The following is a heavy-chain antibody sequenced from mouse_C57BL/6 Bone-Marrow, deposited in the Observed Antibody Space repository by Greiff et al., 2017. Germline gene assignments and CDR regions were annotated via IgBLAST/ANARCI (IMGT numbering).Heavy chain of an antibody. CDR3: ARNYYSNYDYFDY. V-gene: IGHV2-2*01. J-gene: IGHJ2*01. CDR1: GFSLTSYG. Sequence: QVQLQQSGPGLVQPSQSLSITCTVSGFSLTSYGVHWVRQSPGKGLEWLGVIWSGGSTDYNAAFISRLSISKNNSKSQVFFKMNSLQADNTAIDYCARNYYSNYDYFDYWGQGTTRTVSS. CDR2: IWSGGST. D-gene: IGHD2-5*01.